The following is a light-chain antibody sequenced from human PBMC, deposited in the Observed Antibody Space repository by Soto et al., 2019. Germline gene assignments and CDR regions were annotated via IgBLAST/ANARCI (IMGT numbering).Light chain of an antibody. Sequence: QSVLTQPPSVSGAPGQRVTISCTGSSSNIGAGYDVHWYQQLPGTAPKLLIYGNSNRPSGVPDRFSGSKSGTSASLANTGLQAEDGAYYYCQVYCSSLRCLVVGGGTKLAVL. J-gene: IGLJ3*02. CDR1: SSNIGAGYD. CDR2: GNS. CDR3: QVYCSSLRCLV. V-gene: IGLV1-40*01.